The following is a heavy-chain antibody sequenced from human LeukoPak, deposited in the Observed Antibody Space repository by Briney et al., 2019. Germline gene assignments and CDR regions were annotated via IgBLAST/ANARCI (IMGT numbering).Heavy chain of an antibody. J-gene: IGHJ3*01. D-gene: IGHD3-9*01. CDR3: ARVDSTNAFDV. V-gene: IGHV1-18*01. CDR2: ISAYNGNT. Sequence: ASVKVSCKASGYTFTNYGFGWVRQAPGQGLEWMGWISAYNGNTESARKLQGRLTMTTDTTMSTAYMELRSLSSVDTAVYFCARVDSTNAFDVWGQGTVVTVSS. CDR1: GYTFTNYG.